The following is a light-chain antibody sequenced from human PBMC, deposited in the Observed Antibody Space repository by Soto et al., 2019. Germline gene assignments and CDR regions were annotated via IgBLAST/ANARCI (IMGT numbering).Light chain of an antibody. J-gene: IGLJ1*01. CDR2: VGTGGNVG. CDR1: SGYSNYK. Sequence: QSVLTQPPSASASLGASVTLTCTLSSGYSNYKVDWYQQRPGKGPRFVMRVGTGGNVGSKGDGIPDRFSVLGSGLNRYLTIKNIQEEDESDYHCGADHGSGSNFVYVFGTGTKLTVL. CDR3: GADHGSGSNFVYV. V-gene: IGLV9-49*01.